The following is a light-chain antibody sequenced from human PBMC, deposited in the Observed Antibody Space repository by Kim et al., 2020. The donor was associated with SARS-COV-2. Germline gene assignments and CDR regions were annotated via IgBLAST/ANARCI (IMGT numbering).Light chain of an antibody. CDR1: QSISSR. V-gene: IGKV1D-16*01. J-gene: IGKJ4*01. CDR2: AAS. Sequence: DIQMTQSPSSLSASVGDRVTITCRASQSISSRLAWYQHKPGKAPKRLIYAASSLQSGVPSRFSGSGSGTDFTLTISSLQPEEFATYYCQQDNKYPRTFGAET. CDR3: QQDNKYPRT.